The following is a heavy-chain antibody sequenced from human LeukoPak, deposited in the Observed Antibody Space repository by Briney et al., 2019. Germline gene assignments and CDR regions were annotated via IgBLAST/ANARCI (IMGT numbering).Heavy chain of an antibody. CDR1: GFTLSSYA. CDR3: AKGRLSGVVVAGYGMDV. CDR2: TSGSGGST. Sequence: GGSLTLSCAASGFTLSSYAMSWVRQAPGKGLEWVSATSGSGGSTYYADSVKGRFTISRDNSKNTMYLQTNSLRAEDTAVYYCAKGRLSGVVVAGYGMDVWGQGTTITVSS. D-gene: IGHD6-19*01. V-gene: IGHV3-23*01. J-gene: IGHJ6*02.